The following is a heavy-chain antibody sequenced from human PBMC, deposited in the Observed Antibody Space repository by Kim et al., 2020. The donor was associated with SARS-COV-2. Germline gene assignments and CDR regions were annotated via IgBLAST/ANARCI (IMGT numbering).Heavy chain of an antibody. Sequence: GGSLRLSCAASGFTFSSYAMSWVRQAPGKGLEWVSAISGSGGSTYYADSVKGRFTISRDNSKNTLYLQMNSLRAEDTAVYYCAKDLRPRVRGALDYWGQGTLVTVSS. V-gene: IGHV3-23*01. J-gene: IGHJ4*02. CDR1: GFTFSSYA. CDR3: AKDLRPRVRGALDY. CDR2: ISGSGGST. D-gene: IGHD3-10*01.